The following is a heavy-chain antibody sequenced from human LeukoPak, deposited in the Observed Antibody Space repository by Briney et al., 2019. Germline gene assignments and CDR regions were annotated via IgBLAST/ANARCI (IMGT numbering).Heavy chain of an antibody. CDR1: GFTFSDYY. J-gene: IGHJ5*02. D-gene: IGHD2-2*01. CDR3: ARGPYCSSTSCYPGGFDP. V-gene: IGHV3-11*01. Sequence: GGSLRLSCAASGFTFSDYYMSWIRQAPGKGLEWVSYISSSGSTLYYADSVKGRITISRDNAKNSLYLQMNSLRAEDTAVYYCARGPYCSSTSCYPGGFDPWGQGTLVTVSS. CDR2: ISSSGSTL.